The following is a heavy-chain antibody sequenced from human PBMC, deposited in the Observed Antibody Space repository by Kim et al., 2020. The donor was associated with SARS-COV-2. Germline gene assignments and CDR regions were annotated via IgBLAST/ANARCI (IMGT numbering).Heavy chain of an antibody. J-gene: IGHJ6*02. CDR3: ARVGSGSQTPLDYYYYGMDV. CDR2: ISAYNGDT. CDR1: GYTFTSYG. V-gene: IGHV1-18*01. D-gene: IGHD3-10*01. Sequence: ASVKVSYKASGYTFTSYGITWVRQAPGQGLEWMGWISAYNGDTNYAQKFQGRVTMTTDTSTSTAYMELRSLRSDDTAMYYCARVGSGSQTPLDYYYYGMDVWGQGTTVTVSS.